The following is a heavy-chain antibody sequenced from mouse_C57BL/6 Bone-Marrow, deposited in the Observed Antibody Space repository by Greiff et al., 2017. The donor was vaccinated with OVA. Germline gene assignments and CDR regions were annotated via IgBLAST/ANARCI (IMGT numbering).Heavy chain of an antibody. D-gene: IGHD2-1*01. CDR2: IYPGDGDT. CDR3: ATNYGNYLAWFAY. V-gene: IGHV1-82*01. J-gene: IGHJ3*01. Sequence: QVQLKQSGPELVKPGASVKISCKASGYAFSSSWMNWVKQRPGKGLEWIGRIYPGDGDTNYNGKFKGKATLTADKSSSTAYMQLSSLTSEDSAVYFCATNYGNYLAWFAYWGQGTLVTVSA. CDR1: GYAFSSSW.